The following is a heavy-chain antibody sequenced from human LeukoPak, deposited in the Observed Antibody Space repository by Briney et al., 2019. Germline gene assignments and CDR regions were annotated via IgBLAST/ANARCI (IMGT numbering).Heavy chain of an antibody. CDR1: GYTFTSYG. J-gene: IGHJ4*02. D-gene: IGHD5-18*01. CDR3: ARDGYSYGYRKRGTFDY. CDR2: ISAYNGNT. V-gene: IGHV1-18*01. Sequence: ASVKVSCKASGYTFTSYGISWVRQAPGQGLEWMGWISAYNGNTNYAQKLQGRVTMTTDTSTSTAYMELRSLRADDTAVYYCARDGYSYGYRKRGTFDYWGQGTLVTVSS.